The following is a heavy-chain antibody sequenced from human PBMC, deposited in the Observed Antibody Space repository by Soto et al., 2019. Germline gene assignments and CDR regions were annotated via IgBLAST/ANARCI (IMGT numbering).Heavy chain of an antibody. CDR1: GGSFSLYY. CDR3: ARARRGDYSSRGGYGMDV. D-gene: IGHD4-4*01. CDR2: INYSGTT. V-gene: IGHV4-34*01. J-gene: IGHJ6*02. Sequence: SETLSLTCAVDGGSFSLYYWSWIRQSPGQGLEWIGEINYSGTTNYNPSLKSRVTISVDPSKNHFSLKMRSVTAADTAVYYCARARRGDYSSRGGYGMDVWGQGTTVTVSS.